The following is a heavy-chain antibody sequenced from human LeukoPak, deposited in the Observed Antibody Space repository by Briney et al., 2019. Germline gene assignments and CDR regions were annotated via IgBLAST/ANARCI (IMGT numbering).Heavy chain of an antibody. CDR3: ATMARGCSGASCYYPPPGY. CDR1: GYTFTDYY. V-gene: IGHV1-69-2*01. D-gene: IGHD2-2*01. J-gene: IGHJ4*02. Sequence: ATVKISCKVSGYTFTDYYMHWVQQAPGKGLEWMGLVDPEDGETIYAEKFQGRVTITADTSTDTAYMELSSLKSEDTAVYYCATMARGCSGASCYYPPPGYWGQGTLVTVSS. CDR2: VDPEDGET.